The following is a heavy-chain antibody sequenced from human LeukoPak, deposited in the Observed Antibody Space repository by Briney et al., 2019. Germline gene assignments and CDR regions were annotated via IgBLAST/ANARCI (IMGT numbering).Heavy chain of an antibody. D-gene: IGHD2-21*01. CDR3: ARDRSIWAVTPSYGMDV. Sequence: ASVKVSCKASGYTFTSYGISWVRQAPGQGLEWMGWISAYNGNTNYAQKLQGRVTMTTDTSTSTAYMELRSLRSDDTAVYYCARDRSIWAVTPSYGMDVWGQGTTVTVSS. CDR2: ISAYNGNT. CDR1: GYTFTSYG. J-gene: IGHJ6*02. V-gene: IGHV1-18*01.